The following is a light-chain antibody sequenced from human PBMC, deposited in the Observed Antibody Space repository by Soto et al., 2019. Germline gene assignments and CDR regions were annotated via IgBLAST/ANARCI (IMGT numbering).Light chain of an antibody. J-gene: IGKJ1*01. CDR1: QTISSW. CDR3: QHYNSYSEA. CDR2: KAS. Sequence: DIQMTQSPSTLSGSVGDRVTITCRASQTISSWLAWCQQKPGKAPKLLIYKASTLKSGVPSRFSDSGSGTEFTLTISSLQPDDFATYYCQHYNSYSEAFGQGTKVDIK. V-gene: IGKV1-5*03.